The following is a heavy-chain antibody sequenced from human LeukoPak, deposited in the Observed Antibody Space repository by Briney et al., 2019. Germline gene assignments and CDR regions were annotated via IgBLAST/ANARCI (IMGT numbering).Heavy chain of an antibody. V-gene: IGHV4-59*01. CDR2: ISYGNT. Sequence: SETLSLTCSVAGGSISTYYWSGIRQTPGKGLEWIGHISYGNTDYNPSLKSRVTISVDTSKNQTSVTAADTAVYYCARDKAHSYGRYFDPWGQGALVIVSS. J-gene: IGHJ5*02. D-gene: IGHD5-18*01. CDR3: ARDKAHSYGRYFDP. CDR1: GGSISTYY.